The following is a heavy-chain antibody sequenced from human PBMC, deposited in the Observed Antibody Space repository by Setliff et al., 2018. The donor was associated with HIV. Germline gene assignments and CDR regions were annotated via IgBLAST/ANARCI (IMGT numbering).Heavy chain of an antibody. CDR1: GGSIYSGAYY. D-gene: IGHD6-13*01. V-gene: IGHV4-31*03. CDR3: ARIAWYSESTYGHDLYYFDF. J-gene: IGHJ4*02. Sequence: TLSLTCTVSGGSIYSGAYYWAWIRQHPGKGLEWIGHIYYSGDTHYNPSLKSRLTISIDTSVNQFSLKLSSVTAADTAVYFCARIAWYSESTYGHDLYYFDFWGQGSLVTVSS. CDR2: IYYSGDT.